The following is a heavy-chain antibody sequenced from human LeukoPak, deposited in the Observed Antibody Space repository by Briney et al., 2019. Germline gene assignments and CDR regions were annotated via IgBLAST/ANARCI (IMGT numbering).Heavy chain of an antibody. V-gene: IGHV3-23*01. Sequence: PGGSLRLSCAASGFTFSSYAMSWVRQAPGKGLEWVSAITASGGSTYYADSVKGRFTISRDDSKNTLYLQMNSLRAEDTAVYYCAKDLSAFDHWGQGTLVTVSS. CDR3: AKDLSAFDH. CDR1: GFTFSSYA. CDR2: ITASGGST. J-gene: IGHJ4*02.